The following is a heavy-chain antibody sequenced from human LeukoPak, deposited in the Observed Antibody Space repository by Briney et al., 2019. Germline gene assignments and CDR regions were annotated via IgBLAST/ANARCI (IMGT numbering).Heavy chain of an antibody. J-gene: IGHJ4*02. D-gene: IGHD2-21*02. CDR2: IWSDESNK. V-gene: IGHV3-33*06. Sequence: GGSLRLSCAASGFTFSSYGMHWVRQAPGKRLEWVAIIWSDESNKYYADSVKGRFTISRDNSKNTLSLQMNSLRSEDTAVYYCAKDFGVVVTAIPSYWGQGTLVTVSS. CDR1: GFTFSSYG. CDR3: AKDFGVVVTAIPSY.